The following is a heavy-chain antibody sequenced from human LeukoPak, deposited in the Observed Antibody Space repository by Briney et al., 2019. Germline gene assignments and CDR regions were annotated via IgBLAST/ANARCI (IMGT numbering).Heavy chain of an antibody. Sequence: TPSETLSLTCTVSGGSISGYYWSWIRQPPGKGLEWIGSIYYSGSTYYNPSLKSRVTISVDTSKNQFSLKLSSVTAADTAVYYCARDFRGIAAVWGQGTLVTVSS. J-gene: IGHJ4*02. CDR2: IYYSGST. CDR1: GGSISGYY. D-gene: IGHD6-13*01. CDR3: ARDFRGIAAV. V-gene: IGHV4-59*01.